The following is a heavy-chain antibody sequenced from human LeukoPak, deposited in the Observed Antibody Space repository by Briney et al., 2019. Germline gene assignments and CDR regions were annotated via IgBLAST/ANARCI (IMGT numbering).Heavy chain of an antibody. J-gene: IGHJ6*02. CDR3: ARDRDIVVPDYGMDV. CDR1: GFTFSSYG. D-gene: IGHD2-2*01. Sequence: PGGSLRLSCAASGFTFSSYGMNWVRQAPGKGLEWVAVIWYDGSNKYYADSVKGRFTISRDNSKNTLYLQMNSLRAEDTAVYYCARDRDIVVPDYGMDVWGQGTTVTVSS. CDR2: IWYDGSNK. V-gene: IGHV3-33*08.